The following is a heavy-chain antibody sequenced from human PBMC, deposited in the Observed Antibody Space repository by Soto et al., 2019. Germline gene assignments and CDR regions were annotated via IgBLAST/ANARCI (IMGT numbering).Heavy chain of an antibody. J-gene: IGHJ4*01. CDR1: GFTISTNY. CDR2: IFSGGRT. CDR3: ARVPDTGGRDFFDY. V-gene: IGHV3-53*01. D-gene: IGHD7-27*01. Sequence: EVQLVESGGGLIQPGGSLGLSCAASGFTISTNYMSWVRQAPGKGLEWVSVIFSGGRTYYADSVKGRFTISRDISKNTLYLQMNSLRADGTAVYYCARVPDTGGRDFFDYWGHGTLVTVSS.